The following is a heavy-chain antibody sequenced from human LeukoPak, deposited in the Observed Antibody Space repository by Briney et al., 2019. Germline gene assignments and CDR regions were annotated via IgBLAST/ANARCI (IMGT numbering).Heavy chain of an antibody. J-gene: IGHJ4*02. CDR2: FDPEDGET. Sequence: EASVKVSCKVSGYTLTELSMHWVRRAPGKGLEWMGGFDPEDGETIYAQKFQGRVTMTEDTSTDTAYMELSSLRSEDTAVYYCASHYGSGSYYFPYWGQGTLVTVSS. CDR1: GYTLTELS. V-gene: IGHV1-24*01. D-gene: IGHD3-10*01. CDR3: ASHYGSGSYYFPY.